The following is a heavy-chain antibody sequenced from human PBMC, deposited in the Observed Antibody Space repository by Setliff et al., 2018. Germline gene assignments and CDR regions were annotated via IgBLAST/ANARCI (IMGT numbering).Heavy chain of an antibody. CDR1: GFTFSDYA. J-gene: IGHJ4*02. CDR3: AKDLTQSDY. CDR2: IGDSGSTT. Sequence: LSLSCEASGFTFSDYAMTWVRQAPGKGLEWVSAIGDSGSTTYYADSVRGRFTVSRDNSRNILYLQMNSLRAEDTAVYYCAKDLTQSDYWGQGTLVTV. D-gene: IGHD7-27*01. V-gene: IGHV3-23*01.